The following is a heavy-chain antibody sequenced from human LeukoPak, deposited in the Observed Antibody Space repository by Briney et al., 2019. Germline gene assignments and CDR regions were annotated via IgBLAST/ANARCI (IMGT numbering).Heavy chain of an antibody. CDR3: VRGGIRVSGIDAFDI. CDR1: GFTYSNYD. V-gene: IGHV3-13*01. J-gene: IGHJ3*02. D-gene: IGHD5/OR15-5a*01. CDR2: IGIADDT. Sequence: PEGSLRLSCAASGFTYSNYDMHWVRQGPGGGLEWVSAIGIADDTHYADSVKGRFTISRENARNSLYLQINSLRDGDTAVYYCVRGGIRVSGIDAFDIWGQGTVVTVSS.